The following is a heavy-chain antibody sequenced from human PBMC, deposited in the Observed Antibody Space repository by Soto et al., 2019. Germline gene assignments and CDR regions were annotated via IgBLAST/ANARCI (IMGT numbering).Heavy chain of an antibody. D-gene: IGHD2-2*02. CDR3: AGDIVVVPAAISPNYWFDP. CDR2: IIPIFGTA. Sequence: QVQLVQSGAEVKKPGSSVKVSCKASGGTFSSYAISWVRQAPGQGLEWMGGIIPIFGTANYAQKFQGRVTITADKSTSTAYMELSSLRFEDTAVYYCAGDIVVVPAAISPNYWFDPWDQGTLVTVSS. J-gene: IGHJ5*02. V-gene: IGHV1-69*06. CDR1: GGTFSSYA.